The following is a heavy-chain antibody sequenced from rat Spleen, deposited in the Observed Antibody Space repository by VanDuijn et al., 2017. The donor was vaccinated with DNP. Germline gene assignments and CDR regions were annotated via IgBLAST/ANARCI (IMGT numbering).Heavy chain of an antibody. CDR3: TRDLKRYFDY. CDR2: VWIGGTT. Sequence: QVQLKESGPGLVQPSRTLSLTCTVSGFSLTNHHVHWVRQPSGKGLEWMGVVWIGGTTHISSIFKSRLSISRDTSKSPVFLKVNSLHTEDTAIYFCTRDLKRYFDYWGQGVMVTVSS. J-gene: IGHJ2*01. V-gene: IGHV2-30*01. CDR1: GFSLTNHH.